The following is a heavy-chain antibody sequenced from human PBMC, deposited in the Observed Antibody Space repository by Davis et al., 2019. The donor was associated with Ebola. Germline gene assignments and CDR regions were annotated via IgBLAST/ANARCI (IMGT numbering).Heavy chain of an antibody. CDR1: GLTFSNAW. D-gene: IGHD3-3*01. J-gene: IGHJ4*02. CDR2: IKSKTDGGTA. V-gene: IGHV3-15*01. CDR3: ATAPGFYDSAPFDY. Sequence: GESLKISCAASGLTFSNAWMSWVRQAPGKGLEWVGRIKSKTDGGTADYAAPVKGRFTISRDDSKNTLFLQMNSLKTEDTAVYFCATAPGFYDSAPFDYWGQGTLVTVSS.